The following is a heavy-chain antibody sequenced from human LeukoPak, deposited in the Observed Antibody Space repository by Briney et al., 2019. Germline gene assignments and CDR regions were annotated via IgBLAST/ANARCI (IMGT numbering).Heavy chain of an antibody. CDR2: INPNSGSK. CDR1: GYTFTGYY. D-gene: IGHD3-22*01. Sequence: GASVKVSCKASGYTFTGYYMHWVRQAPGQGLDWMGCINPNSGSKKYAQKFQGRVSMTRDTSMSTAYMERSRLRSDDTAVYYCSRDRRDDYYDTAEVGYFQHWGQGTLVTVSS. V-gene: IGHV1-2*02. CDR3: SRDRRDDYYDTAEVGYFQH. J-gene: IGHJ1*01.